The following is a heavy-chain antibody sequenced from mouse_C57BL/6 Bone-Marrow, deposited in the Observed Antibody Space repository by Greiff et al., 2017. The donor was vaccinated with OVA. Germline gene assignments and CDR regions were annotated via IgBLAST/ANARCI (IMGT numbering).Heavy chain of an antibody. CDR1: GYTFTSYW. CDR3: ARTPYYGSSY. Sequence: VQLQQPGAELVRPGSSVKLSCKASGYTFTSYWMDWVKQRPGQGLEWIGNIYPSDSETHYNQKFKDKATLTVDKSSSTAYMQLSSLTSEDSAVYYCARTPYYGSSYWGQGTTLTGSS. J-gene: IGHJ2*01. CDR2: IYPSDSET. D-gene: IGHD1-1*01. V-gene: IGHV1-61*01.